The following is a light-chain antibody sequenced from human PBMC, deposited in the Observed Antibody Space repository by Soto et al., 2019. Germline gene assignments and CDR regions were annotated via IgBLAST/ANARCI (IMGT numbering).Light chain of an antibody. CDR2: EVS. J-gene: IGLJ1*01. Sequence: QSALTQPPSASGSPGQSVTISCTGNSNDVGQSSFISWYQQHPGKGPKLIIYEVSKRPSGVPDRFSGSKSGNTASLSVSGLQDEDEADYFCNAQADNGKHVFGTGTQLTVL. CDR1: SNDVGQSSF. CDR3: NAQADNGKHV. V-gene: IGLV2-8*01.